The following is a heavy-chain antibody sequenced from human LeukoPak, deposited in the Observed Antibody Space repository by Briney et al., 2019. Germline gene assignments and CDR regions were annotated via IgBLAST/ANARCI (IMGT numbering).Heavy chain of an antibody. Sequence: GRSLRLSCAAAGFTFDDYAMHWVRQAPGKGLEWVSHISWNGGNIGYVDSVKGRFTISRDNAKNSLYLQMNSLRAEDTALYYCAKGAFGVEIFNYWGQGTLVTVSS. CDR2: ISWNGGNI. CDR1: GFTFDDYA. V-gene: IGHV3-9*01. D-gene: IGHD3-3*01. CDR3: AKGAFGVEIFNY. J-gene: IGHJ4*02.